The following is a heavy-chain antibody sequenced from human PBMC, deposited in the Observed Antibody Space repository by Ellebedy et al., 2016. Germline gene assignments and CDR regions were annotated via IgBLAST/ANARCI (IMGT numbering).Heavy chain of an antibody. Sequence: GESLKISXAASGFSVSSNDMSWVRQAPGKGLELVSLIYGGGTSYYADSVKGRFTISRDNSKKTLYLQMSGLGAEDTAVYYCATRHYGGFDIWGRGTMVTVSS. V-gene: IGHV3-53*01. CDR3: ATRHYGGFDI. CDR1: GFSVSSND. D-gene: IGHD4-23*01. CDR2: IYGGGTS. J-gene: IGHJ3*02.